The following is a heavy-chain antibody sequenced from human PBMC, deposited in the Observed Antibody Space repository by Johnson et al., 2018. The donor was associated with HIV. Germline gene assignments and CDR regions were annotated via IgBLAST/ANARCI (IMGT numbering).Heavy chain of an antibody. Sequence: QVQLVESGGVVVQPGRSLRLSCAASGFTFSSYAMHWVRQAPGKGLEWVAVISYDGSNKYYADSVKGRFTISRDNSKNTLYLQMNSLRAEDTAVYYCARDATLYYGSGRYGDAPHFGVACDIWGQGTMVTVSS. CDR1: GFTFSSYA. J-gene: IGHJ3*02. CDR2: ISYDGSNK. V-gene: IGHV3-30*04. D-gene: IGHD3-10*01. CDR3: ARDATLYYGSGRYGDAPHFGVACDI.